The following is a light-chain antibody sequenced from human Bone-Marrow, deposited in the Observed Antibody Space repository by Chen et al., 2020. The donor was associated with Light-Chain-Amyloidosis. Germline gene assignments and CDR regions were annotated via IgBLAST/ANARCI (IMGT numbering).Light chain of an antibody. CDR1: SSDVGGDNH. CDR3: SSYTITDTLV. J-gene: IGLJ1*01. Sequence: QSALTQPASVSGSPGQSITISCTGTSSDVGGDNHVSCDQQHPDKAPKLMIYYVTNRPSWVPDRVAGSKADNTASLTISGLQTEDEADYFCSSYTITDTLVFGSGPRVTVL. V-gene: IGLV2-14*01. CDR2: YVT.